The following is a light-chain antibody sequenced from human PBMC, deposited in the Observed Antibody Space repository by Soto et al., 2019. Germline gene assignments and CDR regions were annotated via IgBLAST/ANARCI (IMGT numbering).Light chain of an antibody. J-gene: IGKJ2*02. CDR1: QGIYTY. CDR2: AAS. CDR3: QKHNGAPCT. V-gene: IGKV1-27*01. Sequence: DIQMTQSPSSLSASVGDRVTITCRASQGIYTYLAWYQQKPGKVPKLLIFAASILHSGVPTRFSGSGSGTDFTLTISSLQPEDAATYYCQKHNGAPCTFGQGTKLEIK.